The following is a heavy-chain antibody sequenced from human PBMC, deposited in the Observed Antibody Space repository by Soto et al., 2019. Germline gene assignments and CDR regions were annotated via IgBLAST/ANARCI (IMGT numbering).Heavy chain of an antibody. CDR3: AKHQFSMVRGISPFDY. CDR1: GFTFSSND. D-gene: IGHD3-10*01. J-gene: IGHJ4*02. CDR2: ISGSGAFT. V-gene: IGHV3-23*01. Sequence: EVQLLESGGGLVQPGGALRLSCAASGFTFSSNDMTWVRQAPGKGLEWVSTISGSGAFTYHADSVKGRFTISGDNCKYTVYLQMNSLRAEDTAVYYCAKHQFSMVRGISPFDYWGQGTLVTVSS.